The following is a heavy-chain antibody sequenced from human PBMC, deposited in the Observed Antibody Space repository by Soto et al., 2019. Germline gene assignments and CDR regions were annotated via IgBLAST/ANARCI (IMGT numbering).Heavy chain of an antibody. J-gene: IGHJ4*02. V-gene: IGHV3-30-3*01. CDR2: MSYDGSNK. D-gene: IGHD6-19*01. CDR1: GFTFSSYA. CDR3: ARDKSPYSSGWHNRHFDY. Sequence: QVQLVESGGGVVQPGRSLRLSCAASGFTFSSYAMHWVRQAPGKGLEWVAVMSYDGSNKYYADSVKGLFTISRDNSKNTLYLQMNSLRAEDTAVYYCARDKSPYSSGWHNRHFDYWGQGPLVTVSS.